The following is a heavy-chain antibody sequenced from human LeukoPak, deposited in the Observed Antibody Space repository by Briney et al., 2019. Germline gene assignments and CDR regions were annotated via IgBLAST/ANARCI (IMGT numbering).Heavy chain of an antibody. V-gene: IGHV1-18*01. D-gene: IGHD2-15*01. CDR3: AREGFGDCSGGSCYSDFDY. J-gene: IGHJ4*02. CDR2: ISAYNGNT. Sequence: GASVKVSCKASGYTFTSYGISWVRQAPGQGLEWMGWISAYNGNTNYAQKLQGRVTMTTDTSTSTAYMELRSPRSDDTAVYYCAREGFGDCSGGSCYSDFDYWGQGTLVTVSS. CDR1: GYTFTSYG.